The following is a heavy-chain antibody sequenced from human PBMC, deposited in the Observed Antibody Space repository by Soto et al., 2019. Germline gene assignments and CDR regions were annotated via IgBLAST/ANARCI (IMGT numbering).Heavy chain of an antibody. CDR2: IYTSGST. J-gene: IGHJ6*02. Sequence: TLSLTCTVSGGSISSYYWSWIRQPAGKGLEWIGRIYTSGSTNYNPSLKSRVTMSVDTSKNQFSLKLSSVTAADTAVYYCARDNPSGYYYGMDVWGQGTTVTVSS. CDR3: ARDNPSGYYYGMDV. CDR1: GGSISSYY. V-gene: IGHV4-4*07.